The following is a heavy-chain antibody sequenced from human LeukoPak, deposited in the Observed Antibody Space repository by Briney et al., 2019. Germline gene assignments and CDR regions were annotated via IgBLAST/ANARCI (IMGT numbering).Heavy chain of an antibody. CDR1: GFTFSSYW. V-gene: IGHV3-7*05. CDR3: ARADGYSYGDDFDY. J-gene: IGHJ4*02. D-gene: IGHD5-18*01. CDR2: IKQDGSEK. Sequence: PGGSLRLSCAASGFTFSSYWMSWVRQAPGKGLEWVANIKQDGSEKYYVDSVKGRFTISRDNAKNSLYLQMNSLRAEDTAVYYCARADGYSYGDDFDYWGQGTLVTVSS.